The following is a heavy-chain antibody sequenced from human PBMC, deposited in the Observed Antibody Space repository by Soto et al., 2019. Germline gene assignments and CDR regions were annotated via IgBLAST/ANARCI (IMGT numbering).Heavy chain of an antibody. CDR2: ISSSSYI. V-gene: IGHV3-21*01. D-gene: IGHD2-2*01. Sequence: EVQLVESGGGLVKPGGSLRLSCAASGFTFSSYSMNWVRQAPGKGLEWVSSISSSSYIYYADSVKGRFTISRDNAKNSLYLQMNSLRAEDTAVYYCAREGVSDCSSTSCYFDYWGQGTLVTVSS. CDR3: AREGVSDCSSTSCYFDY. J-gene: IGHJ4*02. CDR1: GFTFSSYS.